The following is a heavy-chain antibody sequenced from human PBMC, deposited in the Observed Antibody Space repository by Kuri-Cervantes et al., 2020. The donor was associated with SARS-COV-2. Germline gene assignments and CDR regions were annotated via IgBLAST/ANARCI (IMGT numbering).Heavy chain of an antibody. D-gene: IGHD2-21*01. J-gene: IGHJ3*02. Sequence: SVKVSCKASGDTFTYRFLHWVRQAPGQAPEWMGWITPFNGNTNYAQKFRDRVTITRDRSASTAYMELSSLRSEDTAMYYCARSGPGAISREDDAFDIWGQGQWSPSPQ. V-gene: IGHV1-45*02. CDR1: GDTFTYRF. CDR2: ITPFNGNT. CDR3: ARSGPGAISREDDAFDI.